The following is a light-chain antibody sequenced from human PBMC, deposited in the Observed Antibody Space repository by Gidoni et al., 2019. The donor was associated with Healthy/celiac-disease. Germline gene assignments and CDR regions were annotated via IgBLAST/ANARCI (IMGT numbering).Light chain of an antibody. V-gene: IGLV1-47*01. CDR3: AEGDDSMSGYV. CDR1: SFNIGSNY. CDR2: RNN. Sequence: SVLTQPPSASGPPGHRVTLSCSRSSFNIGSNYVYLYQHLPGTAPKLLIYRNNQRPSGVHAPFSGSKSGTAASLAISGHRSEDEDDYYCAEGDDSMSGYVFGTGTKVTVL. J-gene: IGLJ1*01.